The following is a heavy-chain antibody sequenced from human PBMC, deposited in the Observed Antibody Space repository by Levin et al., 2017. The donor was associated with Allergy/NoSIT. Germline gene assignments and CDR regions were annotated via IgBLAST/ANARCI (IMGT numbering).Heavy chain of an antibody. CDR3: AKGPPPPYSSSWYWVDY. Sequence: GGSLRLSCAASGFTFSSYAMSWVRQAPGKGLEWVSAISGSGGSTYYADSVKGRFTISRDNSKNTLYLQMNSLRAEDTAVYYCAKGPPPPYSSSWYWVDYWGQGTLVTVSS. CDR2: ISGSGGST. CDR1: GFTFSSYA. J-gene: IGHJ4*02. V-gene: IGHV3-23*01. D-gene: IGHD6-13*01.